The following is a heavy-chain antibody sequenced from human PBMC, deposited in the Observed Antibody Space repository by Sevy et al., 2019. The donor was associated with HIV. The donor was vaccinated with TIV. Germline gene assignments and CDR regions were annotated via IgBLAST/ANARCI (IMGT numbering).Heavy chain of an antibody. CDR1: GYTFTSYY. J-gene: IGHJ4*02. D-gene: IGHD6-6*01. CDR3: AREAPSTSSLDS. V-gene: IGHV1-46*01. Sequence: ASVKVSCKASGYTFTSYYMHWVRQAPGQGLEWMGVIYPSSDRTGYAQNFQGRVTITRDRSTTTVHMELSSLTSGDTAVYYCAREAPSTSSLDSWGQGTLVTVSS. CDR2: IYPSSDRT.